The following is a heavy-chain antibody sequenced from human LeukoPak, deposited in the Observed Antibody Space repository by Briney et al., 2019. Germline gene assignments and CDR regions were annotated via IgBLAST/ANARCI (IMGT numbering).Heavy chain of an antibody. J-gene: IGHJ6*02. CDR2: MSPNSGNT. V-gene: IGHV1-8*01. CDR3: ARAKSMVRGVIYYYGMDV. D-gene: IGHD3-10*01. Sequence: ASVKVSCKASGYTFTSYDINWVRQATGQGLEWMGWMSPNSGNTGYAQKFQGRVTMTRDTSISTTYMELSSLRSEDTAVYYCARAKSMVRGVIYYYGMDVWGQGTTVTVSS. CDR1: GYTFTSYD.